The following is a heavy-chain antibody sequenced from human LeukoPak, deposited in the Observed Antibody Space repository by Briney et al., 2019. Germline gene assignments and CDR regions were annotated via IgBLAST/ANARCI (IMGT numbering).Heavy chain of an antibody. V-gene: IGHV3-7*02. CDR1: GFTFSSYW. Sequence: PGGSLRLSCAASGFTFSSYWMNWVRQAPGKGLEWVANIKPDGSEKYYVDSVKGRFTISRDNAKNSLYLQMNSLRAEDTAVYYCAGGNYYYGMDVWGQGTTVTVSS. CDR3: AGGNYYYGMDV. D-gene: IGHD1-26*01. CDR2: IKPDGSEK. J-gene: IGHJ6*02.